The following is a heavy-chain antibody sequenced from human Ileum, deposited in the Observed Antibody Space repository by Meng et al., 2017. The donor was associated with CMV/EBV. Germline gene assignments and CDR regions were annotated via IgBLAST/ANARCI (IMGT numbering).Heavy chain of an antibody. CDR1: GFTFSSYS. J-gene: IGHJ3*02. Sequence: GESLKISCAASGFTFSSYSMNWVRQAPGKGLEWVSSISSSSSYIYYADSVKGRFTISRDNAKNSLYLQMNSLRAEDTAVYYCAREEEDEAGIVDAFDIWGQGTMVTVSS. CDR3: AREEEDEAGIVDAFDI. V-gene: IGHV3-21*01. D-gene: IGHD1-1*01. CDR2: ISSSSSYI.